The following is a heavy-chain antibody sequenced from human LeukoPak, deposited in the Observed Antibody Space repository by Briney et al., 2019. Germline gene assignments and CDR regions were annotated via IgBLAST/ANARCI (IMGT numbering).Heavy chain of an antibody. CDR3: AKGREAYSGSYTPFAS. Sequence: PGGSLRLSCAASGFTFSKYWLHWLRQAPGKGLVWVSRINPDDKSASYADSVKGRFTIARDDARKTLYLQMNSLRADDTAVYYCAKGREAYSGSYTPFASWGQGILVTVSS. D-gene: IGHD1-26*01. CDR1: GFTFSKYW. J-gene: IGHJ4*02. V-gene: IGHV3-74*01. CDR2: INPDDKSA.